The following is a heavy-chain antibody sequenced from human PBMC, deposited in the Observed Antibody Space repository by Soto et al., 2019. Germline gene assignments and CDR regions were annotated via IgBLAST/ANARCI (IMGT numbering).Heavy chain of an antibody. D-gene: IGHD5-12*01. V-gene: IGHV3-74*01. Sequence: VGSRLLSCAPSGFTFSSYWMHWVRQAPGKGLVWVSRINSDGSSTSYADSVKGRFTISRDNAKNTLYLQMNSLRAEDTAVYYCARRGYYGVDVWGQGTTVTVSS. CDR2: INSDGSST. CDR1: GFTFSSYW. CDR3: ARRGYYGVDV. J-gene: IGHJ6*02.